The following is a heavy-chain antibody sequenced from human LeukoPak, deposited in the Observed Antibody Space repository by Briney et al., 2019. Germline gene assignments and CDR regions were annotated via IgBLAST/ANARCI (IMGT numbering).Heavy chain of an antibody. CDR2: IYQSGST. D-gene: IGHD3-16*02. CDR3: ARGRLGELSLGYYFDY. V-gene: IGHV4-4*02. Sequence: PSETLSLTCDVSGDSISSSYWWTWVRQPPGKGLEWIGEIYQSGSTNYDSSLKSRVTISLDKSKNQFSLKLSSVTAADTAVYYCARGRLGELSLGYYFDYWGQGTLVTVSS. CDR1: GDSISSSYW. J-gene: IGHJ4*02.